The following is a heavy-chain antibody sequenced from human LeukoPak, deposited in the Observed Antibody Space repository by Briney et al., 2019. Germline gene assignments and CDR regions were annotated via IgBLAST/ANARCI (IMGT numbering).Heavy chain of an antibody. D-gene: IGHD2-21*01. V-gene: IGHV3-30*02. Sequence: GGSLRLSCAASGFTFTSHGMHWVRQAPGKGLEWVAFTRNDGNNKYYADSVKGRFTISRDNSKNTLPLQMNSLRTEDTAVYYGARDRDWAFDYWGQGILVTVSS. CDR1: GFTFTSHG. J-gene: IGHJ4*02. CDR3: ARDRDWAFDY. CDR2: TRNDGNNK.